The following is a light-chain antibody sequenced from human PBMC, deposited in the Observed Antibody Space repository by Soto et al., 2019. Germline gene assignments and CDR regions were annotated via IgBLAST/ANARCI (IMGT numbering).Light chain of an antibody. Sequence: QSALTQPASVSGSPGQSITISCTGTSSDVGNYNLVSWYQQHPGKAPKLMIYEVSKRPSGVSHRLSGSKSGNTASLTISGLQAEDEAYYCCCSYERSSAWVFGGGTKVTVL. CDR1: SSDVGNYNL. CDR3: CSYERSSAWV. CDR2: EVS. V-gene: IGLV2-23*02. J-gene: IGLJ3*02.